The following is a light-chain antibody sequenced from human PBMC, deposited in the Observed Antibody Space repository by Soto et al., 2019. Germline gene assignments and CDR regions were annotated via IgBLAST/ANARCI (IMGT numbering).Light chain of an antibody. Sequence: EIVLTQSPGTLSLSPGERATLSCRASQSVSSSYLAWYQQKPVQAPRLLIYRASSTDTDITDRFSGSGYGTDFTLPISRLEPEDFAVYYCQQYGSSPRTFGPGTKVDIK. CDR2: RAS. CDR3: QQYGSSPRT. V-gene: IGKV3-20*01. CDR1: QSVSSSY. J-gene: IGKJ3*01.